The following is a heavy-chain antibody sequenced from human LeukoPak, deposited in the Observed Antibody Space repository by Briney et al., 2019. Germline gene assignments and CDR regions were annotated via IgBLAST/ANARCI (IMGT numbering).Heavy chain of an antibody. CDR3: ARARRDRSWYIDDC. CDR1: GFTFSSYN. CDR2: ISFSSTYI. V-gene: IGHV3-21*01. Sequence: GGSLRLSCAASGFTFSSYNMNWVRQAPGKGLEWVSSISFSSTYIYYADSVKGRFTISRDNAKNSLYLQMNSLRAEDTAVYYCARARRDRSWYIDDCWGQGTLVTVSS. D-gene: IGHD6-13*01. J-gene: IGHJ4*02.